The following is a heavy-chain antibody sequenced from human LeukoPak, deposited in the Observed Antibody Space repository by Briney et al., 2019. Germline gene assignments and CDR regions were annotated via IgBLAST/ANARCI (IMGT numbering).Heavy chain of an antibody. V-gene: IGHV4-61*02. J-gene: IGHJ4*02. CDR3: ARGRYFDY. CDR2: IYTSGIT. CDR1: GGSISSGSYY. Sequence: SETLSLXCTVSGGSISSGSYYWSWIRQPAGKGLEWIGRIYTSGITNYNPSLKSRVTISVDTSKNQFSLKLSSVTAADTAVYYCARGRYFDYWGQGTLVTVSS.